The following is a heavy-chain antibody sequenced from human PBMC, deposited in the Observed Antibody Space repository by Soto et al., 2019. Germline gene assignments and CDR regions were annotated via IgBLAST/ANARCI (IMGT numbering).Heavy chain of an antibody. CDR2: IWYDGSNK. D-gene: IGHD3-3*01. Sequence: GGSLRLSCAASGFTFSSYGMHWVRQAPGKGLEWVAVIWYDGSNKYYADSVKGRFTISRDNSKNTLYLQMNSLRAEDTAVYYCARLGRITIFGVVITYYYYGMDVWGQGTTVTVSS. J-gene: IGHJ6*02. CDR1: GFTFSSYG. CDR3: ARLGRITIFGVVITYYYYGMDV. V-gene: IGHV3-33*01.